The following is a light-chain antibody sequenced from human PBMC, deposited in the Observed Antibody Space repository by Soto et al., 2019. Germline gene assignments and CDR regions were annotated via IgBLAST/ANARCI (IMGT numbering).Light chain of an antibody. V-gene: IGLV2-23*01. CDR1: SSAVGSYNL. CDR3: CSYAGSSTWV. CDR2: EGS. Sequence: QPASVSGSPGQSITISCTGTSSAVGSYNLVSWYQQHPGKAPKLMIYEGSKRPSGVSNRFSGSKSGNTASLTISGLQAEDEADYYCCSYAGSSTWVFGGGTKLTVL. J-gene: IGLJ3*02.